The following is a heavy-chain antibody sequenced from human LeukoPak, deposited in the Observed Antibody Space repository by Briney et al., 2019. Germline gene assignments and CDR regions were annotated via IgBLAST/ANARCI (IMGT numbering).Heavy chain of an antibody. Sequence: SAKVSCKASGGTFSSYAISWVRQAPGQGLEWMGRIIPILGIANHAQKFQGRVTITADKSTSTAYMELSSLRSEDTAVYYCARSGDEDTAMSIDYWGQGTLVTVSS. J-gene: IGHJ4*02. D-gene: IGHD5-18*01. CDR2: IIPILGIA. V-gene: IGHV1-69*04. CDR3: ARSGDEDTAMSIDY. CDR1: GGTFSSYA.